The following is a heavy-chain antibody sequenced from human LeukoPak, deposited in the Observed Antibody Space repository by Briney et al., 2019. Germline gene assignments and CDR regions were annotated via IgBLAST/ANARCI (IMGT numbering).Heavy chain of an antibody. D-gene: IGHD3-10*01. CDR1: GYTFTSYG. V-gene: IGHV1-18*01. CDR2: ISAYNGNT. J-gene: IGHJ4*02. CDR3: ARDRSSSDYYGSGSLNYFDY. Sequence: ASVKVSCKASGYTFTSYGISWVRQAPGQGLGWMGWISAYNGNTNYAQKLQGRVTMTTDTSTSTAYMELRSLRSDDTAVYYCARDRSSSDYYGSGSLNYFDYWGQGTLVTVSS.